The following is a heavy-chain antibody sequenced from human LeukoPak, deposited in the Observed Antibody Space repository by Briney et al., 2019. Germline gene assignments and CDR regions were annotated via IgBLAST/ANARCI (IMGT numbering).Heavy chain of an antibody. Sequence: PGGSLRLSCVASEFIFSNFWMTWVRQAPEKGLEWVAYIKEDGSEKDYVDSVKGRFTISRDNARNSPYLQMDSLRAEDTAVYYCARLSGSYGGAFDLWGQGTMVTVSS. CDR3: ARLSGSYGGAFDL. D-gene: IGHD1-26*01. V-gene: IGHV3-7*01. CDR2: IKEDGSEK. CDR1: EFIFSNFW. J-gene: IGHJ3*01.